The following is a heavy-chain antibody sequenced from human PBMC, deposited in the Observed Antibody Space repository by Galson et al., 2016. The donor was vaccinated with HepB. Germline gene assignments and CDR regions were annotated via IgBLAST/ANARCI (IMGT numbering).Heavy chain of an antibody. J-gene: IGHJ6*04. CDR2: IDTAGDT. D-gene: IGHD6-13*01. Sequence: SLRLSCAVSGFTFSSYDMYWVRQATGKGLEWVSTIDTAGDTYYPGSVKGRFTISRENAKNSLFLQMNSLRAGDTAVYYCARDGTGSTAAGRPSYYYYYGMDVWGKGTTVTVSS. V-gene: IGHV3-13*01. CDR3: ARDGTGSTAAGRPSYYYYYGMDV. CDR1: GFTFSSYD.